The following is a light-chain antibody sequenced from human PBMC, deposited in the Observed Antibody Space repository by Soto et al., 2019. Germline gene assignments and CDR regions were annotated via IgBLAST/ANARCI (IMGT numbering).Light chain of an antibody. CDR3: SSYAGSNNFV. CDR1: SSDVGGYNY. J-gene: IGLJ3*02. V-gene: IGLV2-8*01. Sequence: QSALTQPPSASGSPGQSVTISCTGTSSDVGGYNYVSWYQQHPGKAPKLMIYEVSKRPSGVPDRFSGSKSGNTASLTASGLQAEDEADYYCSSYAGSNNFVFGGGTKVTVL. CDR2: EVS.